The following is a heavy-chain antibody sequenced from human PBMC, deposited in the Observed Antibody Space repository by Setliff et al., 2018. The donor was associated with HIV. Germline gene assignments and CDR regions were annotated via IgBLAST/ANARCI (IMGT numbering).Heavy chain of an antibody. CDR1: GFSLSDTGMG. Sequence: SGPTLVNPTQTVTLTCSFSGFSLSDTGMGVGWIRQPPGKALEWLAFIYWDDEKLYSPSLKSRLTITKDTSKNQVVLTMTNMDHADTGTYFCTHRRGRWLHFEHWGQGTLVTVSS. J-gene: IGHJ1*01. V-gene: IGHV2-5*02. D-gene: IGHD6-19*01. CDR3: THRRGRWLHFEH. CDR2: IYWDDEK.